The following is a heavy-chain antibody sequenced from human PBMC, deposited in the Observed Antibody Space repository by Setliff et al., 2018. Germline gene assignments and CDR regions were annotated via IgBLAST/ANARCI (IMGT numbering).Heavy chain of an antibody. D-gene: IGHD6-6*01. J-gene: IGHJ4*02. V-gene: IGHV3-64*01. Sequence: PGVSLRLSCTASGFVFNSYAMHWVRQVPGKGLEFVASITSDGGSSYYANPVKGRFVISRDNSKNTLSLHMDSLRADDMALYYCARVSEYSNYRDFWGQGSLVTVSS. CDR3: ARVSEYSNYRDF. CDR2: ITSDGGSS. CDR1: GFVFNSYA.